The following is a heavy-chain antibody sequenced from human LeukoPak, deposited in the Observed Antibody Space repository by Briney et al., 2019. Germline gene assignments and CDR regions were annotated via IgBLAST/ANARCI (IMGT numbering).Heavy chain of an antibody. CDR2: ISAYNGNT. CDR1: GYTFSTYG. V-gene: IGHV1-18*01. D-gene: IGHD3-3*01. J-gene: IGHJ3*02. Sequence: ASVKVSCKASGYTFSTYGFSWVRQAPGQGLEWMGWISAYNGNTNYAQKLQGRVTMTTDTSTSTAYMELRSLRSDDTAVYYCARFTGGAPYDFWSGYYSAFDIWGQGTMVTVSS. CDR3: ARFTGGAPYDFWSGYYSAFDI.